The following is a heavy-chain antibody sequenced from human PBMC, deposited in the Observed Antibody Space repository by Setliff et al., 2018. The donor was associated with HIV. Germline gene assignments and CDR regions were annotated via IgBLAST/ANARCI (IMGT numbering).Heavy chain of an antibody. CDR3: ARDPFLAQGFWSGYYSDY. V-gene: IGHV3-30*03. J-gene: IGHJ4*02. CDR1: GFTFSSYG. D-gene: IGHD3-3*01. Sequence: PGGSLRLSCAVSGFTFSSYGMHWVRQAPGKGLEWVAFISYDGSYEYYADSVKGRFTISRDNSKNTLYLQMNSLRAEDTAVYYCARDPFLAQGFWSGYYSDYWGQGTLVTVSS. CDR2: ISYDGSYE.